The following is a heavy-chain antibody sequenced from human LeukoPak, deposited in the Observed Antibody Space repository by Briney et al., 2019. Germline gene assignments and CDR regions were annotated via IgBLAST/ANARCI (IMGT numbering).Heavy chain of an antibody. CDR2: VSDAGGSR. CDR3: AKSDPGYCAGGSCNLGIDY. J-gene: IGHJ4*02. D-gene: IGHD2-15*01. CDR1: GFTFRNYA. V-gene: IGHV3-23*01. Sequence: GGSLRLSCAASGFTFRNYAMTWVRQAPGKGLEWVSAVSDAGGSRWYADSVKGRFTISKEEYTTSLYLQMSGLRAEDTAVYYCAKSDPGYCAGGSCNLGIDYWGQGTLVTVSS.